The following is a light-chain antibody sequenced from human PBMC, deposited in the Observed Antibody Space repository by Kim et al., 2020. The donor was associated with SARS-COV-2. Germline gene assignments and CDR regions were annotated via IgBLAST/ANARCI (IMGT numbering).Light chain of an antibody. Sequence: GHAITISCTGTSSYVGFYYAVSWYQQHPGNAPKLIIYDVSGRASGVSNRFSGSQSGNTASLTVSGLRAEDEADYYCSSHTTSSTYVFGSGTKVTVL. V-gene: IGLV2-14*03. CDR2: DVS. CDR1: SSYVGFYYA. J-gene: IGLJ1*01. CDR3: SSHTTSSTYV.